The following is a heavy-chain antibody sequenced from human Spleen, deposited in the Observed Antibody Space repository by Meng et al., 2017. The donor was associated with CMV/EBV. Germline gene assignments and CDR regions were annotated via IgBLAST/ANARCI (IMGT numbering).Heavy chain of an antibody. J-gene: IGHJ6*02. D-gene: IGHD2-8*01. CDR3: ASSETNSYGMDV. CDR2: ISSSSSYI. CDR1: GFTFSSYS. Sequence: GESLKISCAASGFTFSSYSMNWVRQAPGKGLEWVSSISSSSSYIYYADSVKGRFTISRDNAKNSLYLQMNSLRAEDTAVYYCASSETNSYGMDVWGQGTTVTVSS. V-gene: IGHV3-21*01.